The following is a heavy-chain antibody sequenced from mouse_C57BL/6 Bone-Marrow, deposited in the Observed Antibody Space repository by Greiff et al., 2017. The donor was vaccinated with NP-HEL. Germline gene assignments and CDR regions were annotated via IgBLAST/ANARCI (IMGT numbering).Heavy chain of an antibody. V-gene: IGHV1-55*01. D-gene: IGHD1-1*01. J-gene: IGHJ1*03. CDR1: GYTFTSYW. Sequence: VQLQQPGAELVKPGASVKMSCKASGYTFTSYWITWVKQRPGQGLEWIGDIYPGSGSTNYNEKFKSKATLTVDTSSSTAYMQLSSLTSEDSAVYYCAREGYYGSSGYFDVWGTGTTVTVSS. CDR3: AREGYYGSSGYFDV. CDR2: IYPGSGST.